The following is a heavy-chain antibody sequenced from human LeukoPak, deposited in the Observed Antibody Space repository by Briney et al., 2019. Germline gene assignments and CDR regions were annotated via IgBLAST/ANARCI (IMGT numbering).Heavy chain of an antibody. D-gene: IGHD2-2*01. CDR3: AREGYCSSTSCYLDAFDI. Sequence: GGSLRLSCAAPGFTVSSNYMSWVRQAPGKGLEWVSVIYSGGSTYYADSVKGRFTISRDNSKNTLYLQMNSLRAEDTAVYYCAREGYCSSTSCYLDAFDIWGRGTMVTVSS. CDR1: GFTVSSNY. V-gene: IGHV3-66*01. J-gene: IGHJ3*02. CDR2: IYSGGST.